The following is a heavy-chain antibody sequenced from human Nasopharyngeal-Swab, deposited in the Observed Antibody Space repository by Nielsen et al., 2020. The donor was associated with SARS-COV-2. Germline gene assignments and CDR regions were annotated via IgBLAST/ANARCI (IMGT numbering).Heavy chain of an antibody. CDR3: ARDSVVYGWELLN. J-gene: IGHJ4*02. CDR2: IIPIFGTA. D-gene: IGHD2-15*01. V-gene: IGHV1-69*13. Sequence: SVKVSCKASGGTFSSYAISWVRQAPGQGLEWMGGIIPIFGTANYAQKFQGRVTFTADESTSTAYMELSSLRSEDTAVYYCARDSVVYGWELLNWGQGTLVTVSS. CDR1: GGTFSSYA.